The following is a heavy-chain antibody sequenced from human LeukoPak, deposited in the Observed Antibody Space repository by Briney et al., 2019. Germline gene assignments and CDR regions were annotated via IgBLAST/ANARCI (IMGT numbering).Heavy chain of an antibody. J-gene: IGHJ4*02. CDR1: GGSFSGYY. CDR2: INHSGST. Sequence: PSETLSLTCAVYGGSFSGYYWSWIRQPPGEGLEWIGEINHSGSTNYNPSLKSRVTISVDTSKNQFSLKLSSVTAADTAVYYCARVSNLSVSFDYWGQGTLVTVSS. CDR3: ARVSNLSVSFDY. V-gene: IGHV4-34*01. D-gene: IGHD1-14*01.